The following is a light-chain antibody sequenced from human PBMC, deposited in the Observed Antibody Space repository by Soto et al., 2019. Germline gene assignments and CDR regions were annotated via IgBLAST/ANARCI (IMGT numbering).Light chain of an antibody. CDR2: RTS. Sequence: RVTTQSPATLSVSPGERATLSCRASQNVAGDLAWYQQKPGQAPRLLIYRTSTRATGIPARFSGSGSGTESTLTTSSLQSEDFAVYYCQEYNGRSSFGQGTKVEIK. CDR3: QEYNGRSS. CDR1: QNVAGD. V-gene: IGKV3-15*01. J-gene: IGKJ1*01.